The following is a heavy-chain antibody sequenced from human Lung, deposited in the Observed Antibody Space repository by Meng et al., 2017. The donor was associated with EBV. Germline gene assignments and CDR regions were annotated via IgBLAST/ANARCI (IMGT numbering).Heavy chain of an antibody. Sequence: QVHLQESGPGLVKPSQTLSLTCTVFGGVISSGGYYWSWIRQHPGKGLEWIGYIYYSGSTYYNPSLKSRVTISVDTSKNQFSLKLSSVTAADTAVYYCARGPSRWLQFSFDYWGQGTLVTVSS. CDR3: ARGPSRWLQFSFDY. J-gene: IGHJ4*02. CDR2: IYYSGST. D-gene: IGHD5-24*01. CDR1: GGVISSGGYY. V-gene: IGHV4-31*03.